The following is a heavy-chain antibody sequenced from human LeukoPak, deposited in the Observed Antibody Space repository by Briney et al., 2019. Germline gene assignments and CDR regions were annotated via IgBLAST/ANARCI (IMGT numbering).Heavy chain of an antibody. V-gene: IGHV3-66*01. CDR2: TYSGDNT. CDR3: ARTRDY. CDR1: GFTVSHNY. Sequence: GGSLRLSCAASGFTVSHNYMTWVRQAPGKGLEWVSLTYSGDNTYYADSVKGRFTFSRDNSKNTLYLQMNSLRVDDTAVYYCARTRDYWGQGTLVTVSS. J-gene: IGHJ4*02.